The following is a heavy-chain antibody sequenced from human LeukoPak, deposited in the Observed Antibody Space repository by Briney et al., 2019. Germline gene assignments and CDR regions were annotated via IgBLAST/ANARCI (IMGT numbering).Heavy chain of an antibody. J-gene: IGHJ4*02. CDR2: IYSGGST. V-gene: IGHV3-66*01. CDR1: GLTVTSNY. CDR3: AHGSMYQLDY. Sequence: GGSLRLSCAASGLTVTSNYMSWGRQAPGKGLEWVSIIYSGGSTYYADSVKGRFTISRDNSKNTLYRQMNSLRAEDTAVYYCAHGSMYQLDYWGQGTLVTVS. D-gene: IGHD2-2*01.